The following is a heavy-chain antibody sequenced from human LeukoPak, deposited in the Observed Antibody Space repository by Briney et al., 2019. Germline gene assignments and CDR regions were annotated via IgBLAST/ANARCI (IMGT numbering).Heavy chain of an antibody. CDR2: IYPGDSDT. Sequence: GESLKISCKGSGYSFTSYWIGWVRQMPGKGLEWMGIIYPGDSDTRYSPSFQGQVTISADKSISTAYLQWSSLKASDTAMYYCARQEFNYYDSSGYYYVSRAFDIWGQGTMVTVSS. V-gene: IGHV5-51*01. CDR1: GYSFTSYW. J-gene: IGHJ3*02. CDR3: ARQEFNYYDSSGYYYVSRAFDI. D-gene: IGHD3-22*01.